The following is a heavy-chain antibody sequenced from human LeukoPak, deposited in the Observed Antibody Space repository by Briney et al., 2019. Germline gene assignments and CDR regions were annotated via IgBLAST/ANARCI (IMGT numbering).Heavy chain of an antibody. V-gene: IGHV1-2*02. J-gene: IGHJ4*02. CDR3: ARDPAAGYYYFDY. CDR1: GYTFTGYY. D-gene: IGHD6-13*01. Sequence: ASVKVSCKASGYTFTGYYMHWVRQAPGQGLEWMGWINPSSGGTNYAQKFQGRVTMTRDTSISTAYMELSWLRSDDTAVYYCARDPAAGYYYFDYWGQGTLVTVSS. CDR2: INPSSGGT.